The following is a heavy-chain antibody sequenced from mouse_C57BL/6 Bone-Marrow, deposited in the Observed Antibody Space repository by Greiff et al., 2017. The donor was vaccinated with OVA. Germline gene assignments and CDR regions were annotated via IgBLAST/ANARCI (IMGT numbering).Heavy chain of an antibody. D-gene: IGHD2-2*01. J-gene: IGHJ1*03. Sequence: VQLQQPGAELVKPGASVKMSCKASGYTFTSYWITWVKQRPGQGLEWIGDIYPGSGSTNYNEKFTSKATLTVDTHSSTAYMQLRSLTSEDSAGYFCGRGRAYGYERYWYFDVWGTGTTVTVSS. CDR1: GYTFTSYW. CDR2: IYPGSGST. CDR3: GRGRAYGYERYWYFDV. V-gene: IGHV1-55*01.